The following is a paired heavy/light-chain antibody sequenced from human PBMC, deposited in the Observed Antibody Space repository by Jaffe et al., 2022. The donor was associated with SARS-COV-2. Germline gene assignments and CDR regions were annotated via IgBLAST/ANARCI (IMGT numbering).Light chain of an antibody. J-gene: IGKJ1*01. CDR1: QSLNNY. CDR3: QQTYSAPWT. V-gene: IGKV1-39*01. Sequence: DIQMTQSPSSLSASVGDRVTITCRASQSLNNYLNWYQQKPGKAPKLLIYAASRLQSGVTSRFSGSGSGTDFTLTISSLQPEDFATYYCQQTYSAPWTFGPGTNVEIK. CDR2: AAS.
Heavy chain of an antibody. D-gene: IGHD6-19*01. CDR3: ARGRQMTSVAPRGLDV. V-gene: IGHV4-59*01. CDR2: IYSTAST. J-gene: IGHJ6*02. Sequence: QVQLQESGPGLVKPSETLSLTCSVSDVSGVSISNYYWSWIRQPPGKGLEWIAYIYSTASTNYNPSLESRATISLDSSKNQIYLKLRYVTAADTAVYYCARGRQMTSVAPRGLDVWGQGTTVTVSS. CDR1: GVSISNYY.